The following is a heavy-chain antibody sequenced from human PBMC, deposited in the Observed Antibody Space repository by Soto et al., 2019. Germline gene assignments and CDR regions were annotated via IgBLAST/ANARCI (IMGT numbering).Heavy chain of an antibody. D-gene: IGHD7-27*01. J-gene: IGHJ6*04. CDR3: ARHVRLGSAPTFYYGMDV. V-gene: IGHV5-10-1*01. CDR2: MDPSDSYT. CDR1: GYSFTSYW. Sequence: RGESLKISCKGSGYSFTSYWISWVRQMPGKGLEWMGGMDPSDSYTNYSPSFHGHVTISADKSISTAYLQWSSLKAADTAMYYCARHVRLGSAPTFYYGMDVWGKGTTVTVSS.